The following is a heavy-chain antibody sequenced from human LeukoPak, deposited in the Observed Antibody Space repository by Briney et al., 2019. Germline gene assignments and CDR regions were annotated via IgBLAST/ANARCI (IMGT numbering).Heavy chain of an antibody. CDR1: GGSISSSSYY. CDR3: ARGSYYDSSFDY. Sequence: PSETLSLTCTVSGGSISSSSYYWGWIRQPPGKGLEWIGSIYYSGSTYYNPSLKSRVTISVDTSKNQFSLKLSSVTAADTAVYYCARGSYYDSSFDYWGQGTLVTVSS. J-gene: IGHJ4*02. V-gene: IGHV4-39*01. CDR2: IYYSGST. D-gene: IGHD3-22*01.